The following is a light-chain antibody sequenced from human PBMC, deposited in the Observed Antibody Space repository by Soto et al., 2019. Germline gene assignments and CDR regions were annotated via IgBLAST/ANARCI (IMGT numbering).Light chain of an antibody. CDR3: QQLNSYPL. V-gene: IGKV1-9*01. Sequence: IQLTQSPSSLSASVGDRVTITCRASQGISSYLAWYQQKPGKAPKLLIYAASTLQSGVPSRFSGSGSGTDFTLTISSLQPEGFATYYCQQLNSYPLFGPGTKVDIK. CDR2: AAS. J-gene: IGKJ3*01. CDR1: QGISSY.